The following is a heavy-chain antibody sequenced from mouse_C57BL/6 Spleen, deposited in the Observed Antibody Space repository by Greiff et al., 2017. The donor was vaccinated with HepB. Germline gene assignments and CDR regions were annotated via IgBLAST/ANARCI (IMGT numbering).Heavy chain of an antibody. J-gene: IGHJ4*01. V-gene: IGHV5-17*01. CDR2: ISSGSSTI. CDR1: GFTFSDYG. Sequence: EVMLVESGGGLVKPGGSLKLSCAASGFTFSDYGMHWVRQAPEKGLEWVAYISSGSSTIYYADTVKGRFTISRDNAKNTLFLQMTSLRSEDTAMYYCARPLTTTQYYAMDYWGQGTSVTVSS. D-gene: IGHD5-5*01. CDR3: ARPLTTTQYYAMDY.